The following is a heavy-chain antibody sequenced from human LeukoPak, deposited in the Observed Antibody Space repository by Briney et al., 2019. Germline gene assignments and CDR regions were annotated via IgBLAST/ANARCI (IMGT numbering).Heavy chain of an antibody. CDR2: INPNSGGT. Sequence: ASVKVSCKASGYTFTGYYMHWVRQAPGQGLEWMGWINPNSGGTNYAQKFQGRVTMTRDTSISTAYMELSRLRSDDTAVYYCARGAAIAAQRYNWFDPWGQGTLVTVSS. CDR3: ARGAAIAAQRYNWFDP. CDR1: GYTFTGYY. V-gene: IGHV1-2*02. J-gene: IGHJ5*02. D-gene: IGHD6-6*01.